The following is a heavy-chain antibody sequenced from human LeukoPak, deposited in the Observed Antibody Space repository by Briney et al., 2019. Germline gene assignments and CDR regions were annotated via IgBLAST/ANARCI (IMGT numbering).Heavy chain of an antibody. D-gene: IGHD6-13*01. CDR1: GGTFSSYA. J-gene: IGHJ5*02. CDR2: INPNSGGT. V-gene: IGHV1-2*02. Sequence: GASVKVSCKASGGTFSSYAISWVRQAPGQGLEWMGWINPNSGGTNYAQKFQGRVTMTRDTSISTAYMELSRLRSDDTAVYYCARESIAAVGHPWGQGTLVTVSS. CDR3: ARESIAAVGHP.